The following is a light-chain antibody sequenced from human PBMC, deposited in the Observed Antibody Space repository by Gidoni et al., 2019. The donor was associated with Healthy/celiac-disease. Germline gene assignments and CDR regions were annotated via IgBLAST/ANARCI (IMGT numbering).Light chain of an antibody. J-gene: IGKJ2*01. Sequence: DIQMTQSPSSLSASVGYRVTITCRASQSISSYLTWYQQKPGKAPKLLIYAASSLQSGVPSRFSGSGSGTDFTLTISSLQPEDFATYYCQQSYSTPRYTFGQGTKLEIK. CDR1: QSISSY. V-gene: IGKV1-39*01. CDR3: QQSYSTPRYT. CDR2: AAS.